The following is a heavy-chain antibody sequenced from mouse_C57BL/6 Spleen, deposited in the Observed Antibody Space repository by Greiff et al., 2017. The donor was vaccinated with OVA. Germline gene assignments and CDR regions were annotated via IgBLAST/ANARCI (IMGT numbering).Heavy chain of an antibody. CDR2: INPNNGGT. D-gene: IGHD1-1*01. Sequence: VQLKQSGPELVKPGASVKMSCKASGYTFTDYNMHWVKQSHGKSLEWIGYINPNNGGTSYNQKFKGKATLTGNKSSSTAYRELRSLTSEDSAVYYGARNYGSSYRCAYGGQGTLVTVSA. V-gene: IGHV1-22*01. CDR1: GYTFTDYN. CDR3: ARNYGSSYRCAY. J-gene: IGHJ3*01.